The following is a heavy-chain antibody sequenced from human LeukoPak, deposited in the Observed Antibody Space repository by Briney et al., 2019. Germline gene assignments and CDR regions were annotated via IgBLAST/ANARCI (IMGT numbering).Heavy chain of an antibody. J-gene: IGHJ4*02. CDR2: ISAGDST. Sequence: QPGGSLRLSCAASAFTFNSYAMSWVRQAPGKGLEWVSTISAGDSTYYPDSVKGRFIISRDNSKNTLYLQMNSLRAEDTALYYCAKPRGLTIVGAHFDYWGQGTLVTVSS. V-gene: IGHV3-23*01. CDR3: AKPRGLTIVGAHFDY. D-gene: IGHD1-26*01. CDR1: AFTFNSYA.